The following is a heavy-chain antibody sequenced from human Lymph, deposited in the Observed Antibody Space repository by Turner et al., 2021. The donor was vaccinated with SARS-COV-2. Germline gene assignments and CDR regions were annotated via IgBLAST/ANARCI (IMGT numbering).Heavy chain of an antibody. CDR1: GFTFSTSS. J-gene: IGHJ4*02. V-gene: IGHV3-21*01. Sequence: EVQLVGSGGGLVKPGRSLSLACAASGFTFSTSSMNWVRQAPGKGLEWISSISSSSSYIYYADSVKGLFTISRDDAKNSLYLQMNSRRAEDTAVYYCARDIPTTADYFDYWGQGTLVTVSS. CDR2: ISSSSSYI. CDR3: ARDIPTTADYFDY. D-gene: IGHD4-17*01.